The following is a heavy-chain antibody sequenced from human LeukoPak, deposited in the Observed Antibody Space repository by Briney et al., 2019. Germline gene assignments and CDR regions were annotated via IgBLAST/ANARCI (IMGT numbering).Heavy chain of an antibody. CDR3: ARDTAGATTFDY. CDR2: INWNGGST. V-gene: IGHV3-20*04. CDR1: GFTFDDYG. D-gene: IGHD1-26*01. J-gene: IGHJ4*02. Sequence: PGGSLRLSCAASGFTFDDYGLSWVRQAPGKGPEWVSGINWNGGSTGYADSVKGRFTISRDNAKNSLYLQMNSLRAEDTALYYCARDTAGATTFDYWGQGTLVTVSA.